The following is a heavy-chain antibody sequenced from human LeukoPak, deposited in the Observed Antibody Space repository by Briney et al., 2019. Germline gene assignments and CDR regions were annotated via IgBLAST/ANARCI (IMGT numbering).Heavy chain of an antibody. CDR2: ISYDGSNK. CDR3: ARDGDGYARKFDY. Sequence: PGGSLRLSCAACGFTFSSYAVHCVRQAPGQGLEWVAVISYDGSNKYYADSVKGRFAISRDNSKNTLYLQMNSLRAEDTAVYYCARDGDGYARKFDYWGQGTLVTVSS. CDR1: GFTFSSYA. D-gene: IGHD5-24*01. V-gene: IGHV3-30*09. J-gene: IGHJ4*02.